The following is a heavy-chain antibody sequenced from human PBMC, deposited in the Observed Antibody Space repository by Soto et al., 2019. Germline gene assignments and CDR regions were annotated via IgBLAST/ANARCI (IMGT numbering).Heavy chain of an antibody. CDR1: GGSLSSGGYS. CDR2: IYDYGTT. D-gene: IGHD3-22*01. J-gene: IGHJ5*02. CDR3: ARGDSNCYYSDWFDP. V-gene: IGHV4-30-2*01. Sequence: SETLSLTCAVSGGSLSSGGYSWSSIRHPPGKGLEWIGFIYDYGTTFYNPALKTQVTISIDKSKNHFSLEMKSVTAADTPVYYCARGDSNCYYSDWFDPWGHGTLVTVS.